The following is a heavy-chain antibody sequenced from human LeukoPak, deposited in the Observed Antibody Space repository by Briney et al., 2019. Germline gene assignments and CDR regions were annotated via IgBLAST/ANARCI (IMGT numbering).Heavy chain of an antibody. CDR2: IYYSGST. D-gene: IGHD6-19*01. J-gene: IGHJ6*02. Sequence: PSETLSLTCTVSGGSISSYYWSWIRQPPGNGLEWIGYIYYSGSTNYNPSLKSRVTISVDTSKNQFSLKLSSVTAADTAVYYCARCWRGDPQWLAPYYYYGMDVWGQGTTVTVSS. V-gene: IGHV4-59*08. CDR3: ARCWRGDPQWLAPYYYYGMDV. CDR1: GGSISSYY.